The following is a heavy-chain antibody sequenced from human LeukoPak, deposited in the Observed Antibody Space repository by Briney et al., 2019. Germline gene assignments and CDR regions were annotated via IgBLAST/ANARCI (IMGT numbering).Heavy chain of an antibody. Sequence: SETLSLTCTVSGGSISSYYWSWIRQPPGKGLEWIGYIYYSGSTNYSPSLKSRVTISVDPSKNQFSLKLSSVTAAGTAVYYCARGGRDTAMVLDYWGQGTLVTVSS. D-gene: IGHD5-18*01. CDR1: GGSISSYY. CDR2: IYYSGST. J-gene: IGHJ4*02. CDR3: ARGGRDTAMVLDY. V-gene: IGHV4-59*01.